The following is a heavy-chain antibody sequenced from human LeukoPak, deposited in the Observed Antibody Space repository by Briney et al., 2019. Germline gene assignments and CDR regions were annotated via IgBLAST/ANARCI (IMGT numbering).Heavy chain of an antibody. CDR1: GFTFSSYW. D-gene: IGHD6-6*01. CDR2: INSDGSST. CDR3: ARAKDSSSYIFDY. V-gene: IGHV3-74*01. J-gene: IGHJ4*02. Sequence: GGSLRLSCAASGFTFSSYWMHWVRQAPGKGLVWVSRINSDGSSTSYADSVKGRFTISRDNAKNTLYLQMNSLRAEDTAVYYCARAKDSSSYIFDYWGQGTLVTVSS.